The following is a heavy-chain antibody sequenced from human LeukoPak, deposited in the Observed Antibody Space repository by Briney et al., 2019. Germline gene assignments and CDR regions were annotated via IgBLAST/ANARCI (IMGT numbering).Heavy chain of an antibody. V-gene: IGHV3-23*01. CDR2: ISDSGGRT. D-gene: IGHD2-21*01. Sequence: GGSLRLSCAVSGITLSNYGMSWVRQAPGKGLEWVAGISDSGGRTNYADSVKGRFTISRDNLKNTLYLQMNSLRAEDTAVYFCAKRGVVIRVILVGFHKEAYYFDSWGQGALVTVSS. J-gene: IGHJ4*02. CDR1: GITLSNYG. CDR3: AKRGVVIRVILVGFHKEAYYFDS.